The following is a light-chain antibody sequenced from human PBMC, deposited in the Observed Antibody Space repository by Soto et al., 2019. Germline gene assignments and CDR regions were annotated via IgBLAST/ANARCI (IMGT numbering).Light chain of an antibody. CDR1: QSVSSK. Sequence: EIVLTQSPATLSVSPGERATLSCRASQSVSSKLAWYQQKPGQAPRLLIYDTSTRATGIPARFSGSGSGTEFTLTISSLQSEDFAVYYGQQYSNWPPMTFGQGTRLEI. V-gene: IGKV3-15*01. CDR2: DTS. CDR3: QQYSNWPPMT. J-gene: IGKJ5*01.